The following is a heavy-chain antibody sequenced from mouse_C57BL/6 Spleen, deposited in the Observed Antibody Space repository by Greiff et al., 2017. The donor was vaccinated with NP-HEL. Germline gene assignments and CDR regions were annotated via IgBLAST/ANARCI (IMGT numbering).Heavy chain of an antibody. Sequence: EVKLVESGGGLVKPGGSLTLSCAASGFTFSSYAMSWVRQTPEKRLEWVATISDGGSYTYYPDNVKGRFTISRDNAKNNLYLQMSHLKSEDTAMYYCARSYPHRGFAYWGQGTLVTVSA. CDR2: ISDGGSYT. CDR1: GFTFSSYA. V-gene: IGHV5-4*03. D-gene: IGHD2-10*01. CDR3: ARSYPHRGFAY. J-gene: IGHJ3*01.